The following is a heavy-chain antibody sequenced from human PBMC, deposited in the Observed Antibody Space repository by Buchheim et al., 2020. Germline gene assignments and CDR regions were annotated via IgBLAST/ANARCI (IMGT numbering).Heavy chain of an antibody. J-gene: IGHJ4*02. V-gene: IGHV3-23*01. Sequence: EEQLLESGGSVVQPGGSLRLSCVAFGFTINDYAMSWVRQAPGKGLEWVSHMSSSGGNIDYADFAKGRFTISRDTSKRTLHLQMNSLRVEDTAVYYCARAEYSTSSALDYWGQGTL. CDR2: MSSSGGNI. D-gene: IGHD6-6*01. CDR3: ARAEYSTSSALDY. CDR1: GFTINDYA.